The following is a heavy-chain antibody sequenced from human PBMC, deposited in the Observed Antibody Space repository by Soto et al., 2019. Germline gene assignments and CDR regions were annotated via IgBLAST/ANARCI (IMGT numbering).Heavy chain of an antibody. V-gene: IGHV3-74*01. CDR1: GFAFGSYW. CDR2: ISQDGAIA. CDR3: LRDQRHWNEFADQ. J-gene: IGHJ4*02. Sequence: VQLVESGGGLVQPVGSLRLSCAASGFAFGSYWMHWVRQAPGKGLVWVSRISQDGAIATQADSVKGRFTISRDNAKNTLFLQMNSLRADDTAVYYCLRDQRHWNEFADQWGQGTLVTVSS. D-gene: IGHD1-1*01.